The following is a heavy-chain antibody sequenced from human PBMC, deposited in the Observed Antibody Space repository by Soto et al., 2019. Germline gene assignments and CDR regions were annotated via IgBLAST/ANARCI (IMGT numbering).Heavy chain of an antibody. D-gene: IGHD5-18*01. CDR2: ISGSGDGT. CDR3: AGPGYSSQDY. J-gene: IGHJ4*02. V-gene: IGHV3-23*01. Sequence: GGSLRLSCAASGFTFSSYEMNWVRQAPGKGLEWVSAISGSGDGTDYADSVKGRFTISRDNSKNTLYLQMNSLRAEDTAVYYCAGPGYSSQDYWGQGALVTVSS. CDR1: GFTFSSYE.